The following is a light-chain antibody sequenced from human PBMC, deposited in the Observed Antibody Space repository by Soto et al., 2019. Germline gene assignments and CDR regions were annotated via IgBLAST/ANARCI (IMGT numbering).Light chain of an antibody. CDR1: QSITNNY. CDR2: AAS. Sequence: EIVLTQSPGTLSLSPGERATLSCRASQSITNNYLAWYQQKPGQAPRLLIYAASSRATGIPDRFSGSWSGTDFTLTISRLEHEDFAVYYCQQYGSSPTFGQGTKVDIK. J-gene: IGKJ1*01. CDR3: QQYGSSPT. V-gene: IGKV3-20*01.